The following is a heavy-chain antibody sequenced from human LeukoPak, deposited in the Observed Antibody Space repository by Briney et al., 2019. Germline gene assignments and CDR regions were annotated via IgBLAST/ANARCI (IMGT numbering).Heavy chain of an antibody. Sequence: PSETLSLTCAVYGGSFSGYYWSWIRQPPRKGLEWIGEINHSGSTNYNPSLKSRVTISVDTSKNQFSLKLSSVTAADTAVYYCARVRLLRYFDWLPRGNWFDPWGQGTLVTVSS. CDR2: INHSGST. V-gene: IGHV4-34*01. CDR3: ARVRLLRYFDWLPRGNWFDP. D-gene: IGHD3-9*01. J-gene: IGHJ5*02. CDR1: GGSFSGYY.